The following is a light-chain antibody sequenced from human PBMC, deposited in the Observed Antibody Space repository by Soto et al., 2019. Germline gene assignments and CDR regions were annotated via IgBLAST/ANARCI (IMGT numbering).Light chain of an antibody. V-gene: IGKV1-5*03. Sequence: DIQMTQSPSTLSASVGDRVTITCRASQSISNWLAWYQQKPGKAPNLLIYKASTLESGVPSRFSGSGSGTEFTLTISSLQPDDFATYYCQQYNSVSLLTFGGGTKVDIK. CDR2: KAS. J-gene: IGKJ4*01. CDR1: QSISNW. CDR3: QQYNSVSLLT.